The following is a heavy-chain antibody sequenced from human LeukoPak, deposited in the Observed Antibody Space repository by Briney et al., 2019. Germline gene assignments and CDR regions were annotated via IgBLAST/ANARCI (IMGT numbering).Heavy chain of an antibody. CDR2: ISYDGSNK. CDR3: AKDSEQRSYYYGSGSPLKNYLDY. Sequence: GRSLRLSCAASGFTFSSYGMHWVRQAPGKGLEWVAVISYDGSNKYYADSVKGRFTISRDNSKNTLYLQMNSLRAEDTAVYYCAKDSEQRSYYYGSGSPLKNYLDYWGQGTLVTVSS. D-gene: IGHD3-10*01. CDR1: GFTFSSYG. V-gene: IGHV3-30*18. J-gene: IGHJ4*02.